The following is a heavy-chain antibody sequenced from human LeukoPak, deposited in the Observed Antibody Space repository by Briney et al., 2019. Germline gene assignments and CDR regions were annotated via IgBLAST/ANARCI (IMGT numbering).Heavy chain of an antibody. CDR3: ARAPRKFRGIIVTPLYYFDY. V-gene: IGHV3-23*01. Sequence: GGSLRLSCAASGFTFSNAWMNWVRPAPGKGLEWVSTISGSTENTYYAASVKGRFTISRDNSKNTLYLQMNSPRAEDTAIYYCARAPRKFRGIIVTPLYYFDYWGQGALVTVSS. CDR1: GFTFSNAW. CDR2: ISGSTENT. D-gene: IGHD3-10*01. J-gene: IGHJ4*02.